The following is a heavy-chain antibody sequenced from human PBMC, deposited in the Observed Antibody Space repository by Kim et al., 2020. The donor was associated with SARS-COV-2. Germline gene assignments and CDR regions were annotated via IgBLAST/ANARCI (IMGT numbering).Heavy chain of an antibody. Sequence: GGSLRLSCAASGFTFSSYGMHWVRQAPGKGLEWVAVISYDGSNKYYADSVKGRFTISRDNSKNTLYLQMNSLRAEDTAVYYCAKGASGYQYYFDYWGQGT. D-gene: IGHD3-22*01. CDR3: AKGASGYQYYFDY. CDR2: ISYDGSNK. CDR1: GFTFSSYG. J-gene: IGHJ4*02. V-gene: IGHV3-30*18.